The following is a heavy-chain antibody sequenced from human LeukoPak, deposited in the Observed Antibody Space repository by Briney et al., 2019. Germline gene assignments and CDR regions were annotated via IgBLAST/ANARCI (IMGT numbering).Heavy chain of an antibody. D-gene: IGHD3-10*01. Sequence: PSQTLSLTCTVSGGSISSGGYYWSWIRQHPGKGLEWIGYIYYSGSTYYNPSLKSRVTISVDTSKNQFSLKLSSVTAADTAVYYCGRDKYYGSGSYCDSWGQGTLVTVSS. CDR2: IYYSGST. CDR3: GRDKYYGSGSYCDS. J-gene: IGHJ5*01. CDR1: GGSISSGGYY. V-gene: IGHV4-31*03.